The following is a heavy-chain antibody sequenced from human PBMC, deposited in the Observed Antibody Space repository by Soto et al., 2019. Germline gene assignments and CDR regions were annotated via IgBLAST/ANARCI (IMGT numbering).Heavy chain of an antibody. Sequence: QVQLQQWGAGVLKPSETLSLTCAVYGGSFSAYYWSWIRQPPGKGLEWIGEINHSGSTNYNPSLKSRVTISVDTSKNQFSLKLTSVTAADTAVYYCARVRWDQPWVVDYWGQGTLVTVSS. V-gene: IGHV4-34*01. CDR2: INHSGST. D-gene: IGHD1-26*01. J-gene: IGHJ4*02. CDR1: GGSFSAYY. CDR3: ARVRWDQPWVVDY.